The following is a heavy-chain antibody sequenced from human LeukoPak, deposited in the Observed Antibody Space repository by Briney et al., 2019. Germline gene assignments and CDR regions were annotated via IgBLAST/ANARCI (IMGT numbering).Heavy chain of an antibody. CDR2: IKSKTDGGTT. J-gene: IGHJ4*02. CDR3: TRGVVPAAKSDY. V-gene: IGHV3-15*01. D-gene: IGHD2-2*01. Sequence: GGSLRLACAASGFTFSNAWMSWVRQAPGKGLEWVGRIKSKTDGGTTDYAAPVKGRFTISRDDSKNTLYLQMNSLKTEDTAVYYCTRGVVPAAKSDYWGQGTLVTVSS. CDR1: GFTFSNAW.